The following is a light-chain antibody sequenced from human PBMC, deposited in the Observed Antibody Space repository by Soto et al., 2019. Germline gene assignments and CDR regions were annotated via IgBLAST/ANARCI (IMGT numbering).Light chain of an antibody. V-gene: IGLV1-40*01. J-gene: IGLJ1*01. CDR2: GNR. Sequence: QSVLTQPPSVSGAPAQRVTISCTGSSSNIGAGYDVHWYQQLPGTAPKLLIYGNRTRPSGVPDRFSGSKSGTSASLAITGLQAEDEADYYCQSSARSMSGYVFGTGTKVTVL. CDR3: QSSARSMSGYV. CDR1: SSNIGAGYD.